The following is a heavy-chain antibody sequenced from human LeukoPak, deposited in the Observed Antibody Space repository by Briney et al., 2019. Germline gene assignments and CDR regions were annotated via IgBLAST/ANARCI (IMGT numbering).Heavy chain of an antibody. D-gene: IGHD1-26*01. V-gene: IGHV6-1*01. CDR1: GDNVSSNSAT. J-gene: IGHJ3*02. Sequence: SQTLSLTCAISGDNVSSNSATWNWVRQSPSRGLEWLGRTYYKSKWYNDYAVSVKSRITINSDTPKNQFSLQLNSVTPEDTAVYYCARVSSPWSPRDAFDIWGQGTMVTVSS. CDR2: TYYKSKWYN. CDR3: ARVSSPWSPRDAFDI.